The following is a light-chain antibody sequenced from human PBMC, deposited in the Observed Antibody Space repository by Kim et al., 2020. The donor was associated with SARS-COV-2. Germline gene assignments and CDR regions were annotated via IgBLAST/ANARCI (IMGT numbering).Light chain of an antibody. CDR2: EDD. CDR1: SGSIDDNY. Sequence: NFMLTQPHSVSESPGKTVTISCTRSSGSIDDNYVQWYQQRPGGDPTAVFYEDDQRPSGVSDRFSGSIDNSSNSASLTISGLRTEDEADYYCQSYNRDNVLFGGGTQLTVL. CDR3: QSYNRDNVL. J-gene: IGLJ2*01. V-gene: IGLV6-57*04.